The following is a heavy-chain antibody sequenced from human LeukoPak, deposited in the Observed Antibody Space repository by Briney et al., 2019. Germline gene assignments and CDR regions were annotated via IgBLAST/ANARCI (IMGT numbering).Heavy chain of an antibody. V-gene: IGHV4-39*01. J-gene: IGHJ4*02. CDR3: ARAVGLTRGGTFDY. CDR1: GGSISSSSYY. D-gene: IGHD1-1*01. CDR2: IYYSGST. Sequence: SETLSLTCTVSGGSISSSSYYWGWIRQPPGKGLEWIGSIYYSGSTYYNPSLKSRVTISVDTSKNQFSLKLSSVTAADTAVYYCARAVGLTRGGTFDYWGQGTLVTVSS.